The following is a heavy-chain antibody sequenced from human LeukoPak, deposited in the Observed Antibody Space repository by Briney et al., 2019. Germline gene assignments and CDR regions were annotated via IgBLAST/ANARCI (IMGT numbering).Heavy chain of an antibody. D-gene: IGHD6-19*01. CDR1: GYTFTSYY. CDR3: AREGSGWYVTNYYYMDV. J-gene: IGHJ6*03. CDR2: INPSGGRT. V-gene: IGHV1-46*01. Sequence: ASVKVSCKASGYTFTSYYMHWVRQAPGQGLEWMGIINPSGGRTSYAQQFQGRVSMTKDTSTSTIYMELSSLRSEDTGVYYCAREGSGWYVTNYYYMDVWGKGTTVTVSS.